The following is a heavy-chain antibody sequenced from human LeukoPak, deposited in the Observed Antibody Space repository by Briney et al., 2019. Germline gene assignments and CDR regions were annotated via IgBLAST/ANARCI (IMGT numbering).Heavy chain of an antibody. V-gene: IGHV3-48*03. CDR2: ISSGGSTI. Sequence: GGSLRLSCAASRFTFSSYEMNWVRQAPGKGLEWVSYISSGGSTIYYADSVKGRFTISRDDAKKSLYLQMNSLRAEDTAVYYCARFRGYSGYSFDYWGQGTLVTVSS. D-gene: IGHD5-12*01. J-gene: IGHJ4*02. CDR1: RFTFSSYE. CDR3: ARFRGYSGYSFDY.